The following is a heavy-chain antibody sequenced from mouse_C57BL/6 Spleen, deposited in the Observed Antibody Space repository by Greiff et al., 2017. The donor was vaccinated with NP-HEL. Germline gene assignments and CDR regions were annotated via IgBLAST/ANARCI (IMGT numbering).Heavy chain of an antibody. Sequence: EVKLVESGGGLVKPGGSLKLSCAASGFTFSDYGMHWVRQAPEKGLEWVAYISSGSSTIYYADTVKGRFTISRDNAKNTLFLQMTSLRSEDTAMYYCARPGLRRDYYAMDYWGQETSVTVSS. D-gene: IGHD2-4*01. CDR1: GFTFSDYG. CDR2: ISSGSSTI. J-gene: IGHJ4*01. V-gene: IGHV5-17*01. CDR3: ARPGLRRDYYAMDY.